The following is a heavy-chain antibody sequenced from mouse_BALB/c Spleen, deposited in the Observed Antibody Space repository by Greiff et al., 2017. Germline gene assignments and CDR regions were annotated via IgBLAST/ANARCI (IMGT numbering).Heavy chain of an antibody. J-gene: IGHJ3*01. CDR2: IDPFNGGT. Sequence: EVQLQQSGPELMKPGASVKISCMASGYSFTSYYMHWVKQSHGKSLEWIGYIDPFNGGTSYNQKFKGKATLTVDKSSSTAYMHLSSLTSEDSAVYYCARSRGSSGYPAYWGQGTLVTVSA. CDR1: GYSFTSYY. CDR3: ARSRGSSGYPAY. D-gene: IGHD3-1*01. V-gene: IGHV1S135*01.